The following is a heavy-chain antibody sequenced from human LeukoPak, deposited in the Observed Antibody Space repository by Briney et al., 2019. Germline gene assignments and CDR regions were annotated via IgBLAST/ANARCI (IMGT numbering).Heavy chain of an antibody. Sequence: GGSLRLSCAASGFSFSNAYMSWVHQAPGKGLEWVGRIKRRTDGGTTDYAAPVKGRFTISRDDSKNTLYLQMNSLKTEDTAVYYCTTWIGGGYQYTYDYWGQGTLVTVSS. CDR2: IKRRTDGGTT. CDR3: TTWIGGGYQYTYDY. CDR1: GFSFSNAY. V-gene: IGHV3-15*01. J-gene: IGHJ4*02. D-gene: IGHD2-15*01.